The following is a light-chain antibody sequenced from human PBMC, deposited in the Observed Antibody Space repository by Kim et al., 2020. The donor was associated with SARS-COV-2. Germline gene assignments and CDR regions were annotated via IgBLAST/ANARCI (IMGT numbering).Light chain of an antibody. V-gene: IGLV1-44*01. Sequence: RLTISCSARTTNVGSSTVNGSQQHPETAPKLLIYSYDQRPWGVPDPFCCSNSGTAASPAISGLQSEAEADYYCAAWADTLNGSWVFGGGTKLTVL. J-gene: IGLJ3*02. CDR3: AAWADTLNGSWV. CDR1: TTNVGSST. CDR2: SYD.